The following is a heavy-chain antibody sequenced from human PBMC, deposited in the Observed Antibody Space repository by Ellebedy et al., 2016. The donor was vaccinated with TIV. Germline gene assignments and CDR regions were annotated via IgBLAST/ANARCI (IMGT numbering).Heavy chain of an antibody. D-gene: IGHD5-12*01. V-gene: IGHV3-64*02. CDR2: ISSNGGST. Sequence: GESLKISXAASGFTFSSYAMHWVRQAPGKGLEYVSAISSNGGSTYYADSVKGRFTISRDNSKNTLYLQMGSLRAEDMAVYYCATTPRGKYSGYDNPQIRRPESPWFDPWGQGTLVTVSS. J-gene: IGHJ5*02. CDR1: GFTFSSYA. CDR3: ATTPRGKYSGYDNPQIRRPESPWFDP.